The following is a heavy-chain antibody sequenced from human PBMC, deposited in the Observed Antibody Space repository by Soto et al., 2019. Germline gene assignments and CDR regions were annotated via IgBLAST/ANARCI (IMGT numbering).Heavy chain of an antibody. CDR3: ARDCSTTSCYNAGSYYYYGMDV. D-gene: IGHD2-2*01. V-gene: IGHV4-4*07. CDR1: GGSISSYY. Sequence: SETLSLTCTVSGGSISSYYWGWIRQPAGKGLEWIGRIYASGSTNYSPSLKSRVTMSLDTSKNQLSLKLRSLTAADTAVYYCARDCSTTSCYNAGSYYYYGMDVWGQGTTVTVSS. CDR2: IYASGST. J-gene: IGHJ6*02.